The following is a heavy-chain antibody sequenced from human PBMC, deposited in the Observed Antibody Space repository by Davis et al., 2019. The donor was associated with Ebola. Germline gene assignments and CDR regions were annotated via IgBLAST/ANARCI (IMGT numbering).Heavy chain of an antibody. CDR2: MYRDGRT. Sequence: GESLKISCAASGFIVSDKYMSWVRQAPGKGPEWVSVMYRDGRTYYADSVKGRFTISRDNSKNTLYLQMNSLRAEDTAMYYCTPDIVLIPAAISYYYGMDVWGQGTTVTVSS. D-gene: IGHD2-2*01. J-gene: IGHJ6*02. CDR3: TPDIVLIPAAISYYYGMDV. V-gene: IGHV3-53*01. CDR1: GFIVSDKY.